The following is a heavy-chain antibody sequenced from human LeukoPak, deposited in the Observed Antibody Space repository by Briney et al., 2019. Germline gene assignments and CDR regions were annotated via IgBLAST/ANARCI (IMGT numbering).Heavy chain of an antibody. CDR2: ISWNSGSI. D-gene: IGHD1-1*01. Sequence: PGGSLRLSCAASGFTFDDHGMSWVRQVPGKGLEWVSGISWNSGSIGYADSVKGRFTISRDNAKNSLYLHMSSLRAEDTALYYCAKDYTTVGRGAGDYWGQGTLVTVSS. V-gene: IGHV3-9*01. J-gene: IGHJ4*02. CDR3: AKDYTTVGRGAGDY. CDR1: GFTFDDHG.